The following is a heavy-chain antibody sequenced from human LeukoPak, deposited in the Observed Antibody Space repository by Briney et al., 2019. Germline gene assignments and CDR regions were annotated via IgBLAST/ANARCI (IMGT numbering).Heavy chain of an antibody. CDR3: ARELAMIVITAAFDI. V-gene: IGHV3-11*01. D-gene: IGHD3-22*01. J-gene: IGHJ3*02. Sequence: GGSLRLSCAASGFTFSDYYMSWIRQAPGKGLEWVSYISSSGSTIYYADSVKGRFTISRDNAKNPLYLQMNSLRAEDTAVYYCARELAMIVITAAFDIWGQGTMVTVSS. CDR1: GFTFSDYY. CDR2: ISSSGSTI.